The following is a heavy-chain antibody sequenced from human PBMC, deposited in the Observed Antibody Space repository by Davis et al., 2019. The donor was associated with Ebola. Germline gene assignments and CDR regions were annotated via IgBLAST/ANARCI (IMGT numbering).Heavy chain of an antibody. CDR3: ARVGRFLDPGPLFDP. D-gene: IGHD3-3*01. V-gene: IGHV4-59*01. CDR1: GGSISSYY. CDR2: IYYSEST. J-gene: IGHJ5*02. Sequence: PSETLSLTCTVSGGSISSYYWSWIRQPPGKGLEWIGYIYYSESTNYNPSLKSRVTISVDTSKNQFSLKLSSVTAADTAVYYCARVGRFLDPGPLFDPWGQGTLVTVSS.